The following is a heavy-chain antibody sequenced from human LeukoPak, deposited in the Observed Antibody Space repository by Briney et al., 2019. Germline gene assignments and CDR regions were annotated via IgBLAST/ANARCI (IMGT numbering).Heavy chain of an antibody. CDR2: INHSGST. V-gene: IGHV4-34*01. Sequence: SETLSLTCAVYGGSFSGYYWSWIRQPPGKGLEWIGEINHSGSTNYNPSLKSRVTISVDTSKNQFSLKLSSVTAADTAVYYCAKDRRYYGSGSPEGFDLWGQGTMVTVSS. CDR3: AKDRRYYGSGSPEGFDL. CDR1: GGSFSGYY. D-gene: IGHD3-10*01. J-gene: IGHJ3*01.